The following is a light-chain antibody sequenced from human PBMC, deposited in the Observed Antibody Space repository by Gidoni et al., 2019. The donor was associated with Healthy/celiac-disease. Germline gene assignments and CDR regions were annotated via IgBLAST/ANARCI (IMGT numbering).Light chain of an antibody. Sequence: EIVLTQSPATLSLSPGERATLSCRASQSVSSYLAWYQQKPGQAPRLLIYDASNRATGIPDRFSGSVSGTDFTLTIISLEPEDFAVYYCQQRSNWLITFGQGTRLEIK. J-gene: IGKJ5*01. CDR2: DAS. V-gene: IGKV3-11*01. CDR3: QQRSNWLIT. CDR1: QSVSSY.